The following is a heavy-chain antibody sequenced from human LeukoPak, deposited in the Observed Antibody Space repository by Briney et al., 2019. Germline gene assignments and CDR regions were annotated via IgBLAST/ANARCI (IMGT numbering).Heavy chain of an antibody. Sequence: SETLSLTCAVSGGSFSGYYWSLIRQPPGKGLEWIGESNHSGSTNYNPSLKSRVTISVDTSKNQFSLKLSSVTAADTAVYYCARGLKTLDYGGNSWANWFDPWGQGTLVTVSS. V-gene: IGHV4-34*01. D-gene: IGHD4-17*01. CDR1: GGSFSGYY. CDR3: ARGLKTLDYGGNSWANWFDP. J-gene: IGHJ5*02. CDR2: SNHSGST.